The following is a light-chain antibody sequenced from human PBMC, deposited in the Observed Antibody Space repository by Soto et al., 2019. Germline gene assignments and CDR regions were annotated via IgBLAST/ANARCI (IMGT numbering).Light chain of an antibody. CDR1: QGISNY. Sequence: DIQMTQSPSSLSASVGDRVTITCRASQGISNYLAWYQQEPGKVPRLLIYDATTLQSGVPSRFSGRGSGTDFILTISSLQPEDVATYYCQKYDSALVTFGPGTTVDIK. CDR3: QKYDSALVT. J-gene: IGKJ3*01. V-gene: IGKV1-27*01. CDR2: DAT.